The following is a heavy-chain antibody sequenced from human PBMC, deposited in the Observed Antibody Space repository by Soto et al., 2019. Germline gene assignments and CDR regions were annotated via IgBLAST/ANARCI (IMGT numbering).Heavy chain of an antibody. CDR2: FNPNSGDT. J-gene: IGHJ5*01. V-gene: IGHV1-2*02. D-gene: IGHD2-15*01. CDR1: GYPFSAYY. Sequence: QVQLVQSGAEVKKPGASVKVSCKASGYPFSAYYINWVRQAPGQGLEWMGWFNPNSGDTKFRQNFQDRVTMTTDTSIRTAYMELTNLTSDDTAVYYCARGHCSRGTCYSWFDSWGQGNLVTVSS. CDR3: ARGHCSRGTCYSWFDS.